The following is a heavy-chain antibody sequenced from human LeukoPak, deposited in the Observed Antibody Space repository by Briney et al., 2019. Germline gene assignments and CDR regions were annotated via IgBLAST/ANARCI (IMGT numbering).Heavy chain of an antibody. D-gene: IGHD4-17*01. CDR3: ASGGVGYGDYNYYFDY. CDR2: INSDGSST. V-gene: IGHV3-74*01. Sequence: PGGSLRLSCAASGFTFSSYWMHWVRQAPGKGLVWVSRINSDGSSTSYADSVKGRFTISRDNAQNTLYLQMNSLRAEDTAVYYCASGGVGYGDYNYYFDYWGQGTLVTVSS. CDR1: GFTFSSYW. J-gene: IGHJ4*02.